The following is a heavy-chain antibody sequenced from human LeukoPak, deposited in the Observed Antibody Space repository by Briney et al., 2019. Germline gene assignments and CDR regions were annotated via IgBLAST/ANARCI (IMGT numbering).Heavy chain of an antibody. CDR1: GYTFTSYD. V-gene: IGHV1-8*01. J-gene: IGHJ3*02. CDR3: AVLPAGRRIRERITMIWRDAFDI. Sequence: GASVKVSCKAYGYTFTSYDINWVRQATGQGLEWMGWMNPNSGNTGYAQKFQGRVTMTRNTSISTAYMELSSLRSEDTAVYYCAVLPAGRRIRERITMIWRDAFDIWGQGTMVTVSS. CDR2: MNPNSGNT. D-gene: IGHD3-22*01.